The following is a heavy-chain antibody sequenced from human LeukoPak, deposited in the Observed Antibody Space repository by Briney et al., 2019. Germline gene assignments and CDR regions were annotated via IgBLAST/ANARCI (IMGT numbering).Heavy chain of an antibody. CDR2: INSEGSST. J-gene: IGHJ3*02. CDR3: ARDGGSYRYHDAFDI. CDR1: GFTFSSYS. Sequence: PGGSLRLSCAASGFTFSSYSMNWVRQAPGKGLVWVSRINSEGSSTSYADSVKGRFTISRDNAKNTLYLQMNSLRAEDTAVYYCARDGGSYRYHDAFDIWGQGTMVTVSS. D-gene: IGHD3-16*02. V-gene: IGHV3-74*01.